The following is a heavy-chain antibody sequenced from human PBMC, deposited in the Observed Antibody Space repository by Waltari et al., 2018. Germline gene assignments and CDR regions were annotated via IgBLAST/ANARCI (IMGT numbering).Heavy chain of an antibody. D-gene: IGHD1-20*01. CDR1: GFTSVTHA. Sequence: EVQLLESGGGLAQPGGSLRLSCQASGFTSVTHAINWVGQAPGKGLEWASSTMVSDATYYADSVKGRFSISRDYSDNTVYLQMDSLRADDTAVYCCAKPFYNWDDPLHSWGQGTPVTVSS. CDR3: AKPFYNWDDPLHS. J-gene: IGHJ1*01. CDR2: TMVSDAT. V-gene: IGHV3-23*01.